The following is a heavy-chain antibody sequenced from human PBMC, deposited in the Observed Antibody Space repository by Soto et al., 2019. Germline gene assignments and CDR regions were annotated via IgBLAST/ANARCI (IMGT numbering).Heavy chain of an antibody. CDR2: IIPIFGTA. J-gene: IGHJ6*02. CDR3: AREQSRIPRQWLTLYYYYGMDV. V-gene: IGHV1-69*13. CDR1: GGTFSSYA. Sequence: GASVKVSCKASGGTFSSYAISWVRQAPGQGLEWMGGIIPIFGTANYAQKFQGRVTITADESTSTAYMELSSLRSEDTAVYYCAREQSRIPRQWLTLYYYYGMDVWGQGTTVTVSS. D-gene: IGHD6-19*01.